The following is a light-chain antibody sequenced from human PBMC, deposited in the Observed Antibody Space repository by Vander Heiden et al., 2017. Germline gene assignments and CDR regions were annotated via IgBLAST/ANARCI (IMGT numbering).Light chain of an antibody. V-gene: IGLV7-46*01. CDR1: PGTVFNGHY. CDR3: LLCYNDGRV. CDR2: DTS. Sequence: LLPHHPSLSFSPARPVSLPSASTPGTVFNGHYPHWFQQKPGQAPRTLIYDTSSKHSWTPARFSGSLLGGKAALTLSGAQPEDEAEYYCLLCYNDGRVFGGGTKLTVL. J-gene: IGLJ3*02.